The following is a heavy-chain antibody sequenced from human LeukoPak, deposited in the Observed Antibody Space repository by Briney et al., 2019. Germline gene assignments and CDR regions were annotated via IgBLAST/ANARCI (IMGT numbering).Heavy chain of an antibody. V-gene: IGHV4-39*01. CDR2: AYCTGEI. J-gene: IGHJ6*02. CDR3: GRHVSNGWDYHYGLDV. CDR1: GGSVASSGCY. Sequence: SETLSLTCTVSGGSVASSGCYWGWIRQPPGKGLEWAGSAYCTGEIYSTPSLKSRLTISVDTSKNQFALTLTSVTAADTAVYYCGRHVSNGWDYHYGLDVWGQGTTVTVSS. D-gene: IGHD6-19*01.